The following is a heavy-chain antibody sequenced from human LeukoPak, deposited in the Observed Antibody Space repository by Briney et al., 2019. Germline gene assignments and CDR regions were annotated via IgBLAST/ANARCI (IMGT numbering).Heavy chain of an antibody. CDR2: IYHSGST. V-gene: IGHV4-38-2*02. D-gene: IGHD1-26*01. CDR3: ARTTRSGSLNWFDP. J-gene: IGHJ5*02. Sequence: SETLSLTCTVSGYSISSGYYWGWIRQPPGKGLEWIGSIYHSGSTYYNPSLKSRVAISVDTSKNQFSLKLSSVTAADTAVYYCARTTRSGSLNWFDPWGQGTLVTVSS. CDR1: GYSISSGYY.